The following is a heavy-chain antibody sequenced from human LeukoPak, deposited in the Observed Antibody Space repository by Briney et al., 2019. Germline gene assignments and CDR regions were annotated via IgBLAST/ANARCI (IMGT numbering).Heavy chain of an antibody. Sequence: GASVKVSCKVSGYTLTELSMHWVRQAPGKGLEWMGRFDPEDGETIYAQKFQGRVTMTADTSTDTVYMELSSLRSEDTAVYYCATEGKMVRGVYTDYWGQGTLVTVPS. CDR1: GYTLTELS. V-gene: IGHV1-24*01. D-gene: IGHD3-10*01. J-gene: IGHJ4*02. CDR2: FDPEDGET. CDR3: ATEGKMVRGVYTDY.